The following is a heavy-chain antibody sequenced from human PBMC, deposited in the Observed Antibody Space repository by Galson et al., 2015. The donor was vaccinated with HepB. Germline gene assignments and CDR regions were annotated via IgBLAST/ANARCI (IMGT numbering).Heavy chain of an antibody. CDR2: ISAYNGNT. Sequence: SVKVSCKASGYTFTGYYIHWVRQAPGQGLEWMGWISAYNGNTNYAQKLQGRVTMTTDTSTSTAYMELRSLRSDDTAVYYCARAPGWKYNDILTGYYYYYMDVWGKGTTVTVSS. J-gene: IGHJ6*03. V-gene: IGHV1-18*04. CDR3: ARAPGWKYNDILTGYYYYYMDV. CDR1: GYTFTGYY. D-gene: IGHD3-9*01.